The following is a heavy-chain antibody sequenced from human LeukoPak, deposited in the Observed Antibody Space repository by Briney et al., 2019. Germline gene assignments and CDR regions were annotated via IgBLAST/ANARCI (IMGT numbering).Heavy chain of an antibody. D-gene: IGHD6-19*01. CDR1: GYTFTDYY. V-gene: IGHV1-2*02. J-gene: IGHJ4*02. Sequence: ASVKVSCKASGYTFTDYYIHWVRQAPGQGREWMGWINPNSGDTNYAQKFQGRVTMTRDTSISTAYMELSRLRSDDTAVYYCAKDSSGWHPFEFDYWGQGTLVTVSS. CDR2: INPNSGDT. CDR3: AKDSSGWHPFEFDY.